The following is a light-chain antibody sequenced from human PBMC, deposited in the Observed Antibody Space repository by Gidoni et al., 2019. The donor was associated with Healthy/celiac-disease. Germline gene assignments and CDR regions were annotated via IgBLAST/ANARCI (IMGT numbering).Light chain of an antibody. CDR2: RNN. V-gene: IGLV1-47*01. J-gene: IGLJ2*01. CDR1: SSNSGSNY. CDR3: AAWDDSLSGVV. Sequence: QSVLTQPPSASGTLGQRVTISCSGSSSNSGSNYVYWYQQLPGTAPKLLIYRNNQRPSGVPDRFSGSKSGTSASLAISGLRSEDEADYYCAAWDDSLSGVVFGGGTKLTVL.